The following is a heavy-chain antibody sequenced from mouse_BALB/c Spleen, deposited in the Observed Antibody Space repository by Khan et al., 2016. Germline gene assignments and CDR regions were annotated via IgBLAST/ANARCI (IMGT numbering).Heavy chain of an antibody. V-gene: IGHV1-54*01. CDR2: INPGSGGT. J-gene: IGHJ3*01. Sequence: QVQLKESGAELVRPGTSVKVSCKASGYAFTNYLIEWVKQRPGQGLEWIGVINPGSGGTNYNEKFKGKATLTADKSSSTAYMQLSSLTSDDSAVYFCARGQLGLPWFAYWGQGTLVTVSA. CDR1: GYAFTNYL. D-gene: IGHD3-2*01. CDR3: ARGQLGLPWFAY.